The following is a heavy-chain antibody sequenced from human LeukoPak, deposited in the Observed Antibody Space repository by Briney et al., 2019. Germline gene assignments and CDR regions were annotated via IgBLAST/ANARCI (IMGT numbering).Heavy chain of an antibody. Sequence: SETLSLTCAVYGGSFSDYYWSWIRQPPGKGLEWIGEINHSGSTNYNPSLKSRVTISVDTSKNQFSLKLSSVTAADTAVYYCARRKYSYGLQKRNYYYYYMDVWGKGTTVTVSS. CDR1: GGSFSDYY. D-gene: IGHD5-18*01. J-gene: IGHJ6*03. CDR2: INHSGST. CDR3: ARRKYSYGLQKRNYYYYYMDV. V-gene: IGHV4-34*01.